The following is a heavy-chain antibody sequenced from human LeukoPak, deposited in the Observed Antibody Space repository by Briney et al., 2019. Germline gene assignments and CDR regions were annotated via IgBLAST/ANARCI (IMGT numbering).Heavy chain of an antibody. CDR1: GFTFSDYY. V-gene: IGHV3-7*01. J-gene: IGHJ5*02. CDR3: ARDCNYDFCSLGFDH. CDR2: IKHDGSEK. D-gene: IGHD3-3*01. Sequence: GGSLRLSCAASGFTFSDYYMSWIRQAPGKGLEWVANIKHDGSEKYYVDSVKGRFTVSRDNAKNSLYLQMNSLRAEDTAVYYCARDCNYDFCSLGFDHWGQGTLVTVSS.